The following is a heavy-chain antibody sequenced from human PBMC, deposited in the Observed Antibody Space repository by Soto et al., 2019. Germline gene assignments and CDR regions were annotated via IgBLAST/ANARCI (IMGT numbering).Heavy chain of an antibody. V-gene: IGHV4-30-4*01. Sequence: SETLSLTCTVSGGSISSGDYYWSWIRQPPGKGLEWIGYIYYSGSTYYNPSLKSRVTISVDTSKNQFSLKLSSVTAADTAVYYCARGNTEYSSTSSPFDPWGQGTLVTVSS. CDR3: ARGNTEYSSTSSPFDP. CDR2: IYYSGST. D-gene: IGHD2-2*01. CDR1: GGSISSGDYY. J-gene: IGHJ5*02.